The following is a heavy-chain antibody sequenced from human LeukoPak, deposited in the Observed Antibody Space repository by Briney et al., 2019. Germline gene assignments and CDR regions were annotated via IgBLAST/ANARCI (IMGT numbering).Heavy chain of an antibody. CDR3: ARGLGYSGYDFDY. CDR2: ISSSSSYI. D-gene: IGHD5-12*01. V-gene: IGHV3-21*01. CDR1: GFTFSSYS. Sequence: GGSLRLSCAASGFTFSSYSMNWVRQAPGKGLEWVSSISSSSSYIYYADSVKGRFTISRDNAKNSLYLQMNSLRAEDTAVYYCARGLGYSGYDFDYWGQGTLVTISS. J-gene: IGHJ4*02.